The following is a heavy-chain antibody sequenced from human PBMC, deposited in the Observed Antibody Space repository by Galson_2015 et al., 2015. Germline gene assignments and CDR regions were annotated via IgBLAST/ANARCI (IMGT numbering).Heavy chain of an antibody. V-gene: IGHV1-8*01. CDR3: ARKATRGWYFASGLDP. J-gene: IGHJ5*02. CDR2: MNPNSGNT. D-gene: IGHD6-19*01. CDR1: GYTFTNYD. Sequence: SVKVSCKASGYTFTNYDINWVRQASGQGLEWMGWMNPNSGNTGSAQKFQGRVTLTRNTSISTANMELSSLRSDDTAVYYCARKATRGWYFASGLDPWGQGTLVTVSS.